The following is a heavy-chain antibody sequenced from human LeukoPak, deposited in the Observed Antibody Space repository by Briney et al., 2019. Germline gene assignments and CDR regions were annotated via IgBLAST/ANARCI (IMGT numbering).Heavy chain of an antibody. CDR2: INHSGST. V-gene: IGHV4-34*01. Sequence: SETLSLTCAVYGGSFSGHYWSWIRQPPGKGLEWIGEINHSGSTNYNPSLKSRVTILVDTSKNQFSLKLSSVTAADTAVYYCARDPGWMHYDSSGLFAFDIWGQGTMVTVSS. CDR3: ARDPGWMHYDSSGLFAFDI. D-gene: IGHD3-22*01. J-gene: IGHJ3*02. CDR1: GGSFSGHY.